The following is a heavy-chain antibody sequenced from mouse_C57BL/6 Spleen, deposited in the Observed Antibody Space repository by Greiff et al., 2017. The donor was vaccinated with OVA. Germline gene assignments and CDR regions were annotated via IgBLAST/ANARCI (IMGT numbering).Heavy chain of an antibody. CDR3: ANYYGSTLFAY. Sequence: DVKLQESGPELVKPGASVKMSCKASGYTFTDYNMHWVKQSHGKSLEWIGYINPNNGGTSYNQKFKGKATLTVNKSSSTAYMELRSLTSEDSAVYYCANYYGSTLFAYWGQGTLVTVSA. V-gene: IGHV1-22*01. CDR2: INPNNGGT. CDR1: GYTFTDYN. J-gene: IGHJ3*01. D-gene: IGHD1-1*01.